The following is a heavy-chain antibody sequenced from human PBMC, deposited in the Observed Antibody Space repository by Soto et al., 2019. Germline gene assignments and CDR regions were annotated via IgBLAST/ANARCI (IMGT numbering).Heavy chain of an antibody. CDR3: AHINHDYIWGSDRYTFLFDY. V-gene: IGHV2-5*02. J-gene: IGHJ4*02. CDR2: IYWDDDK. CDR1: GFSLSTSGVG. D-gene: IGHD3-16*02. Sequence: QITLKESGPTLVKPTQTLTLTCTFSGFSLSTSGVGVGWIRQPPGKALEWHALIYWDDDKRYTPSLKSRLTITKDTSKNLVRLKMTNMDPVDTATYYCAHINHDYIWGSDRYTFLFDYWGQGTLVTVSS.